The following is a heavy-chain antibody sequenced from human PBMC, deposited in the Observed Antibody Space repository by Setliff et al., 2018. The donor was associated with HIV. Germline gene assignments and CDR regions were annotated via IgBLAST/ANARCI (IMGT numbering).Heavy chain of an antibody. CDR1: GFTLSDYY. CDR3: VRAAAGLDI. Sequence: GGSLRLSCAVSGFTLSDYYMDWVRQAPGKGLEWVGRTRNKANGYITEYGASVQGRVTISRDNSKDSLSLQMNNLKAEDTAVYYCVRAAAGLDIWSQGIRVTVSS. CDR2: TRNKANGYIT. J-gene: IGHJ4*02. V-gene: IGHV3-72*01.